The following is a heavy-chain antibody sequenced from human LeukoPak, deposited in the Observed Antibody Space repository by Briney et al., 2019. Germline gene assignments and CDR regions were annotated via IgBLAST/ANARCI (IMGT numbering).Heavy chain of an antibody. CDR3: ARDGSSSFD. V-gene: IGHV1-69*06. CDR2: IIPAFGTT. D-gene: IGHD6-13*01. Sequence: SVKVSCKVSGDTFNSYAVAWVRQAPGQGLEWMGLIIPAFGTTHYAQRFQGRVTITSDKSTTTAYMELGSLRSEDTAVYYCARDGSSSFDWGQGTLVTVSS. CDR1: GDTFNSYA. J-gene: IGHJ4*02.